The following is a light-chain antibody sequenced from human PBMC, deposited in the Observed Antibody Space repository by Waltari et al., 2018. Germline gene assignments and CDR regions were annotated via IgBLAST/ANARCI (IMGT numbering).Light chain of an antibody. Sequence: QSALTQPASVSGSPGQSITISCTGTSRDVGAYNYVSWYQHLPGKAPKLTISEVRNRPSGVSNRFSGSKSGNMASLTISGLQAEDEADYYCNSYTTSSTWVFGGGTKLTVL. CDR3: NSYTTSSTWV. CDR2: EVR. J-gene: IGLJ3*02. V-gene: IGLV2-14*01. CDR1: SRDVGAYNY.